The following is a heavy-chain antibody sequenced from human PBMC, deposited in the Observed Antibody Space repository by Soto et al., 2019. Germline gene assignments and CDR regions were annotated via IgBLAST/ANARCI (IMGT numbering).Heavy chain of an antibody. D-gene: IGHD3-10*01. J-gene: IGHJ4*02. CDR3: AKRSSGTMADY. Sequence: SETLSLTCTVSGCSISSTSYYWVWIRQPPGKGLEWVGSINHSGSPYYNPSLKSRVTISVDMSKNQFSLKLRSVTAADTAVYYCAKRSSGTMADYWGQGTLVTVSS. CDR1: GCSISSTSYY. V-gene: IGHV4-39*01. CDR2: INHSGSP.